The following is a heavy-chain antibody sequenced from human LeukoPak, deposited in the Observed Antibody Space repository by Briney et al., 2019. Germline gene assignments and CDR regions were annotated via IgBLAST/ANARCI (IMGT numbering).Heavy chain of an antibody. V-gene: IGHV3-49*03. Sequence: PGGSLRLYSTTARFICGAYAMIISTQAPGKGLEWVGFIRSKAYGGTTEYAASVKGRFTISRDDSKRIAYLQMNSLKIKDIKVNYCTRARVPGVVIPVDYWGQGTLVTVSS. CDR1: RFICGAYA. D-gene: IGHD3-3*01. CDR3: TRARVPGVVIPVDY. CDR2: IRSKAYGGTT. J-gene: IGHJ4*02.